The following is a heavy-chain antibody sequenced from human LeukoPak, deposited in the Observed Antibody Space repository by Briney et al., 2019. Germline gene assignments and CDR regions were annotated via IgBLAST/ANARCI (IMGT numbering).Heavy chain of an antibody. D-gene: IGHD3-16*02. Sequence: PSETLSLTCTVSGGSISSSSYYWGWIRQPPGKGLEWIGSIYYSGSPYYNPSLKSRVTISVDTSKNQFSLKLSSVTAADTAVYYCARRYDYVWGSYRTYNWFDPWGQGTLVTVSS. CDR2: IYYSGSP. CDR1: GGSISSSSYY. J-gene: IGHJ5*02. CDR3: ARRYDYVWGSYRTYNWFDP. V-gene: IGHV4-39*01.